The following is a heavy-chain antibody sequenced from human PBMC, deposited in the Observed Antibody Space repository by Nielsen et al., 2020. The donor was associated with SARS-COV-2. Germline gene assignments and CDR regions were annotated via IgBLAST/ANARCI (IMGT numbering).Heavy chain of an antibody. CDR1: LGSLSDSFSGYY. CDR2: ISHSGAT. V-gene: IGHV4-34*01. D-gene: IGHD3-9*01. Sequence: SETLSLTCAVYLGSLSDSFSGYYWSWVRQTPGKGLEWIGEISHSGATNYNPSLKSRVTISVDTSKNQFSLKLSSVTAADTAVYYCASAPSLVRYFDWLLSHFDYWGQGTLVTVSS. J-gene: IGHJ4*02. CDR3: ASAPSLVRYFDWLLSHFDY.